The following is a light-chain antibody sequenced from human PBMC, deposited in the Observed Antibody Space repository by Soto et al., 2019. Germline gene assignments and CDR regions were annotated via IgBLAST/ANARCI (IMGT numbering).Light chain of an antibody. CDR1: QNVARNY. J-gene: IGKJ5*01. CDR2: GAS. CDR3: QQRSNWPPIT. V-gene: IGKV3D-20*02. Sequence: ENVLTQSPGTLSLSPGESATLSCRASQNVARNYLAWFQQRPGQAPRLLIYGASSRATGIPDRFSGSGSGTDFTLTISSLEPEDFAVYYCQQRSNWPPITFGQGTRLEIK.